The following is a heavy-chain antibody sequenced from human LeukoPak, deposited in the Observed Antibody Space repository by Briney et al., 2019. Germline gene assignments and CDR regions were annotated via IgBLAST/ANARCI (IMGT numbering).Heavy chain of an antibody. CDR1: GFTFSSYA. CDR2: ISGSGGST. CDR3: AKDGHWNLKDFDY. D-gene: IGHD1-1*01. V-gene: IGHV3-23*01. J-gene: IGHJ4*02. Sequence: PGGSLRLSCAASGFTFSSYAMSWVRQAPGKGLEWVSAISGSGGSTYYADSVKGRFTISRDNSKTTLNLQMNSLRAEDTAVYYCAKDGHWNLKDFDYWGQGTLVTVSS.